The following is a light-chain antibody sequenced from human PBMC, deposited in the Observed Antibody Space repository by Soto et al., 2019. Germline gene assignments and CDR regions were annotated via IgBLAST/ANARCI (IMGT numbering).Light chain of an antibody. Sequence: DIQLPQSPSSLSASVGDRITITCRASQSISRYLNWYQHKPGKAPKLLINAASSLERGVPSRFSGGGSGTDFTLNISSLQPDDFATYYCQQYSSYWTFGQGAMVDI. CDR2: AAS. J-gene: IGKJ1*01. CDR3: QQYSSYWT. CDR1: QSISRY. V-gene: IGKV1-39*01.